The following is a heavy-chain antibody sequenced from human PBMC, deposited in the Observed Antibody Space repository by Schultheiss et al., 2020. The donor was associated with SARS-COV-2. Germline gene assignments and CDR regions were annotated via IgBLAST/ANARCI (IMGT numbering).Heavy chain of an antibody. J-gene: IGHJ4*02. CDR3: TTDLGGYDSSGYPTVGY. CDR1: GFTFSSYS. D-gene: IGHD3-22*01. Sequence: GGSLRLSCAASGFTFSSYSMNWVRQAPGKGLEWVSYISSSSSYTNYADSVKGRFTISRDNAKNSLYLQMNSLKTEDTAVYYCTTDLGGYDSSGYPTVGYWGQGTLVTVSS. V-gene: IGHV3-21*05. CDR2: ISSSSSYT.